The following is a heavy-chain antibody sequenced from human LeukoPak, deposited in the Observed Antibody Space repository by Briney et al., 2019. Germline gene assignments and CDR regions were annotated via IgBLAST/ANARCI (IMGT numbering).Heavy chain of an antibody. CDR1: GHTLRDLT. Sequence: ASVKVSCKVSGHTLRDLTMHWVRQAPGKGLEWMGGFDPGNGEIIYAQKFQGRVTMTEDASTDTAYMGLSSLKSEDTAVYYCAAGGLYDLLPYWGQGTLVTVSS. J-gene: IGHJ4*02. CDR2: FDPGNGEI. D-gene: IGHD3-3*01. V-gene: IGHV1-24*01. CDR3: AAGGLYDLLPY.